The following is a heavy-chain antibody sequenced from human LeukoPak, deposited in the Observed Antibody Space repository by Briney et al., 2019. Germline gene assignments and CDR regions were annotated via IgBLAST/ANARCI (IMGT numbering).Heavy chain of an antibody. CDR2: ISSSGSTI. CDR1: GSTSSSYE. Sequence: GGSLRLSCEASGSTSSSYEMNWVGQAPGEGLEWVSYISSSGSTIYYADSVKGRFTISRDNAKNSLYLQMNSLRAEDTAVYYCARGSPLDYWGQGTLVTVSS. CDR3: ARGSPLDY. V-gene: IGHV3-48*03. J-gene: IGHJ4*02. D-gene: IGHD6-6*01.